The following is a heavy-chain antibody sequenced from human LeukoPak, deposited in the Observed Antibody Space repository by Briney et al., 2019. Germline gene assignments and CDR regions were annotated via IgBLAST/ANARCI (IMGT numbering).Heavy chain of an antibody. CDR3: ARAVEGFLEWSPPYYMDV. D-gene: IGHD3-3*01. CDR2: IYSIGST. Sequence: SETLSLTCTVSGGSISSGSYYWSWIRQPAGKGLEWIGRIYSIGSTNYNPSLKSRVTISVGTSKNQFSLKLSSVTAADTAVYYCARAVEGFLEWSPPYYMDVWGKGTTVTVSS. CDR1: GGSISSGSYY. V-gene: IGHV4-61*02. J-gene: IGHJ6*03.